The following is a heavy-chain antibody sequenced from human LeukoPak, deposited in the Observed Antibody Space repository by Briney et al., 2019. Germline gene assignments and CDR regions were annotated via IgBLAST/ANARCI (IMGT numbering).Heavy chain of an antibody. J-gene: IGHJ4*02. CDR2: IYYSGST. Sequence: SETLSLTCTVSGGSISSYYWSWIRQPPGKGLGWIGYIYYSGSTNYNPSLKSRVTISVDTSKNQFSLKLSSVTAADTAVYYCARYSYGLGLSFDYWGQGTVVTVSS. CDR3: ARYSYGLGLSFDY. CDR1: GGSISSYY. D-gene: IGHD5-18*01. V-gene: IGHV4-59*01.